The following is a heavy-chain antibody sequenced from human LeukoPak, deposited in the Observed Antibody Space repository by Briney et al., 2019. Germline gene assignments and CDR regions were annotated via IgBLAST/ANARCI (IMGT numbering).Heavy chain of an antibody. CDR2: ISSSGTTI. CDR1: GFTFCSYE. CDR3: AREAVGYSSGWPDY. D-gene: IGHD6-19*01. Sequence: GGTLRLFCAASGFTFCSYEMNGVRKAPGKGLERVSYISSSGTTIYYADSVNGRFTISRDNAKNALYLQMNSLRAEDTAVYYCAREAVGYSSGWPDYWGQGTLVTVSS. J-gene: IGHJ4*02. V-gene: IGHV3-48*03.